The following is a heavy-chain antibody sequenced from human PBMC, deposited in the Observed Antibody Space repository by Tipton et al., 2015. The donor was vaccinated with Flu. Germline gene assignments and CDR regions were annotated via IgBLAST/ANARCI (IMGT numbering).Heavy chain of an antibody. D-gene: IGHD3-10*01. CDR2: IYDNGST. J-gene: IGHJ4*02. CDR3: SRETPSTYYYYFDS. V-gene: IGHV4-61*02. Sequence: TLSLTCTVSGGSITGGNFYWSWIRQPAGKGLEWIGRIYDNGSTQYNSSLKSRVTLSLGTSKNQFSLKLTSVTAADTAVYYCSRETPSTYYYYFDSWGQGTRVTVSS. CDR1: GGSITGGNFY.